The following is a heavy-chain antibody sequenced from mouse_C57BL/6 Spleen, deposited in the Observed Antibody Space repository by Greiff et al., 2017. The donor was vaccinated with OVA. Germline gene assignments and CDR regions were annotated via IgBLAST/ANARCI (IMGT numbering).Heavy chain of an antibody. CDR3: ASYYGSSFDY. V-gene: IGHV5-17*01. CDR1: GFTFSDYG. CDR2: ISSGSSTI. D-gene: IGHD1-1*01. J-gene: IGHJ2*01. Sequence: EVKLVEPGGGLVKPGGSLKLSCAASGFTFSDYGMHWVRQAPEKGLEWVAYISSGSSTIYYADTVKGRFTISTDNAKNTLFLQMTSLRSEDTAMYYCASYYGSSFDYWGQGTTLTVSS.